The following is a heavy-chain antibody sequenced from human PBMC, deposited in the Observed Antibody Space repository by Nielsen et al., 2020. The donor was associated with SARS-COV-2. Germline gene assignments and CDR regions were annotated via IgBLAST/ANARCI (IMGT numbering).Heavy chain of an antibody. CDR1: GFTFSSYG. CDR2: IWYDGSNK. J-gene: IGHJ4*02. Sequence: GGSLRLSCAASGFTFSSYGMHWVRQAPGKGLEWVAVIWYDGSNKYYADSVKGRFTISIDNSKNTLYLQMNSLRAEDTAVYYCASGTGPYFDYWGQGTLVTVSS. V-gene: IGHV3-33*01. CDR3: ASGTGPYFDY. D-gene: IGHD6-13*01.